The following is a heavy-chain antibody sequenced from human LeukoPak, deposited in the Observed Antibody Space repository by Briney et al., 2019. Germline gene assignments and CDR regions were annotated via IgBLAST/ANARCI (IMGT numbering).Heavy chain of an antibody. V-gene: IGHV1-18*01. CDR2: ISPYNGNT. J-gene: IGHJ4*02. Sequence: GASVKVSCKASGYTFTSYGISWVRQAPGQGLEWMGWISPYNGNTDYAQKLQGRVTMATDTSTSTACMELRSLRSDDTAVYYCARNRGYSYGYGDYWGQGTLVTVSS. CDR1: GYTFTSYG. D-gene: IGHD5-18*01. CDR3: ARNRGYSYGYGDY.